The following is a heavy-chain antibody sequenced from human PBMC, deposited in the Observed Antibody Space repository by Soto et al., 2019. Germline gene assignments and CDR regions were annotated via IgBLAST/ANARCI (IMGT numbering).Heavy chain of an antibody. V-gene: IGHV1-46*01. CDR1: GYTFTSYY. CDR2: INPSGGST. Sequence: QVQLVQSGAEVKKPGASVKVSCKASGYTFTSYYMHWVRQAPGQGLEWMGIINPSGGSTSYAQKFQGRVTMTRDTSTSTVYMELSSLRSEDTAVYYCARSRERFLEWLPYYYGMDVWGQGTTVTVSS. D-gene: IGHD3-3*01. J-gene: IGHJ6*02. CDR3: ARSRERFLEWLPYYYGMDV.